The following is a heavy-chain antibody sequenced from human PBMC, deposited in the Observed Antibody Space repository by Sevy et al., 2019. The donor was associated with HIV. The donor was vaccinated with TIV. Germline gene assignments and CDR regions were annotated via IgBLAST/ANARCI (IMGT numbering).Heavy chain of an antibody. CDR1: GFTVSSNY. Sequence: GGSLRLSCAASGFTVSSNYMSWVRQAPGKGLEWVSVIYSGGSTYYADSVKGRFTISRENSKNTLYLQMNSLRAEDTAVYYCASGSSSWYPYYYYYYYMDVWGKGTTVTVSS. CDR3: ASGSSSWYPYYYYYYYMDV. J-gene: IGHJ6*03. D-gene: IGHD6-13*01. CDR2: IYSGGST. V-gene: IGHV3-53*01.